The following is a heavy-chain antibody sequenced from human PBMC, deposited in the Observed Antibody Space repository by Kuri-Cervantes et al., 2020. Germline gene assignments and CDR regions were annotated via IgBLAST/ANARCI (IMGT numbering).Heavy chain of an antibody. D-gene: IGHD6-19*01. CDR2: IKQDGSEK. Sequence: GESLKISCAASGFTFSSYWMSWVRQAPGKGLEWVANIKQDGSEKSYVDSVKGRFTISRDNAKNSLYLQMNSLRAEDTAVYYCAKEASIAVAGLPDYYYYMDVWGKGTTVTVSS. CDR1: GFTFSSYW. V-gene: IGHV3-7*03. CDR3: AKEASIAVAGLPDYYYYMDV. J-gene: IGHJ6*03.